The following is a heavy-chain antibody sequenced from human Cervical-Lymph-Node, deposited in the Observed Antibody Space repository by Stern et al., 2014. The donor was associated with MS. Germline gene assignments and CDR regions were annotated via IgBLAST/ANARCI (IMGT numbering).Heavy chain of an antibody. J-gene: IGHJ4*02. CDR1: GYSFTSYY. CDR3: VREMAGGNFDY. Sequence: VQLVQSGAEVKEPGASVKVSCKASGYSFTSYYIHWVRQAPGQGLEWMGIIIPSGGSTNYAQKVQGRVTINRDMSTSTVYMDLSSLRSEDTDVYSCVREMAGGNFDYWGQGTLVTVSS. V-gene: IGHV1-46*03. CDR2: IIPSGGST. D-gene: IGHD6-19*01.